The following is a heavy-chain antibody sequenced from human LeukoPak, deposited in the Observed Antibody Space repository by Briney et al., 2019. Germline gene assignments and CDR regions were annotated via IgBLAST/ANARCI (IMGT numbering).Heavy chain of an antibody. V-gene: IGHV1-69*01. CDR1: GGTFSSYA. CDR2: IIPIFGTA. Sequence: ASVKVSCKASGGTFSSYASSWVRQAPGQGLEWMGGIIPIFGTANYAQKFQGRVTITADESTSTAYMELSSLRSEDTAVYYCARGRLTRGYSSGWLEYYFDYWGQGTLVTVSS. J-gene: IGHJ4*02. D-gene: IGHD6-19*01. CDR3: ARGRLTRGYSSGWLEYYFDY.